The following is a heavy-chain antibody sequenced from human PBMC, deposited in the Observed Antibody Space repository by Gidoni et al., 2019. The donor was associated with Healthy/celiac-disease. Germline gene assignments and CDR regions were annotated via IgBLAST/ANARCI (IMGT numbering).Heavy chain of an antibody. J-gene: IGHJ5*02. CDR1: GFTFSNAW. CDR3: TTLLITMIVVNNGDWFDP. CDR2: IKSKTDGGTT. V-gene: IGHV3-15*07. Sequence: EVQLVESGGGLVKPGGSLRLSCAASGFTFSNAWMTWVRQAPGKGLEWVGRIKSKTDGGTTDYAAPVKGRFTISRDDSKNTLYLQMNSLKTEDTAVYYCTTLLITMIVVNNGDWFDPWGQGTLVTVSS. D-gene: IGHD3-22*01.